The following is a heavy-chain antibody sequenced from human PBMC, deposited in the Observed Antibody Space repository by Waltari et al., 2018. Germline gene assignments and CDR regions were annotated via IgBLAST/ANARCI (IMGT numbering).Heavy chain of an antibody. CDR2: INADNGNT. D-gene: IGHD2-8*01. CDR1: GYTFTGST. CDR3: ARAYCINGVCYSGYYFDY. Sequence: QVQLVQSGPEAKKPGASGKVSCKASGYTFTGSTIHWVSQAPGQGREWMGWINADNGNTKYSQKFQGRVTITRDTSANTADMELSSLRSEDTAVYYCARAYCINGVCYSGYYFDYWGQGTLVTVSS. V-gene: IGHV1-3*01. J-gene: IGHJ4*02.